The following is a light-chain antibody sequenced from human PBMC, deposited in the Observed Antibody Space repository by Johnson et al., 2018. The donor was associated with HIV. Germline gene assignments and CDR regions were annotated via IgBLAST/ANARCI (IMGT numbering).Light chain of an antibody. J-gene: IGLJ1*01. V-gene: IGLV1-51*01. CDR2: DNT. CDR1: NSNIGSCY. CDR3: GTWDNSLSAYV. Sequence: QSVLSQPASVSAASGQKVNISCSGSNSNIGSCYVSWYQHLPGTAPKLLIYDNTKRPSGIPDRFSGSKSDTSATLGITGLQTGDEADYFCGTWDNSLSAYVFSTGTKVTVL.